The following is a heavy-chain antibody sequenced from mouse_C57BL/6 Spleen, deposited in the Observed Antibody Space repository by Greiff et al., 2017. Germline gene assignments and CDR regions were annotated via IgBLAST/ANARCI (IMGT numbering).Heavy chain of an antibody. D-gene: IGHD1-1*01. V-gene: IGHV1-80*01. Sequence: VQLQQSGAELVKPGASVKISCKASGYAFSSYWMNWVKQRPGKGLEWIGQIYPGDGDTNYNGKFKGKATLTADKSSSPAYMQLSRLTSEDSAVYFCARSTVVKRGDYWGQGTTLTVSS. CDR1: GYAFSSYW. CDR3: ARSTVVKRGDY. J-gene: IGHJ2*01. CDR2: IYPGDGDT.